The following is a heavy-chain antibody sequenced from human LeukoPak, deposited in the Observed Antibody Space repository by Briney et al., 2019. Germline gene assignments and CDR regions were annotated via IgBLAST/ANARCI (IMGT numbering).Heavy chain of an antibody. CDR1: GYIFTNYG. Sequence: ASVKVSCKASGYIFTNYGITWVRQAPGQGLEWMGWVSAYGDNTNYVQKFQGRVTITTDESTSTAYMELSSLRSEDTAVYSCAGGPYGEYYAFDIWGQGTMVTVSS. J-gene: IGHJ3*02. CDR2: VSAYGDNT. CDR3: AGGPYGEYYAFDI. V-gene: IGHV1-18*01. D-gene: IGHD4-17*01.